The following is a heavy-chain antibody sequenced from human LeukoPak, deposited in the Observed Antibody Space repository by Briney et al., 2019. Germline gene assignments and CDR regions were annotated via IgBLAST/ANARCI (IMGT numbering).Heavy chain of an antibody. CDR2: INPSGGST. Sequence: ASVKVSCKASGYTFSSNYMHWVRQAPGQGLEWMGIINPSGGSTNYAQKFQGRVTMTRDTSTSTAYMELSSLRSEDTAVYYCARLMYGSGSPGLYYYYYYMDVWGKGTTVTISS. CDR1: GYTFSSNY. CDR3: ARLMYGSGSPGLYYYYYYMDV. J-gene: IGHJ6*03. V-gene: IGHV1-46*01. D-gene: IGHD3-10*01.